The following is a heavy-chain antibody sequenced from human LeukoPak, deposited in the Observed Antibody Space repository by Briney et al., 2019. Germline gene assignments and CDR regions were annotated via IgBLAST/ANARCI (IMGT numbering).Heavy chain of an antibody. J-gene: IGHJ4*02. CDR2: INHSGST. CDR1: GGSFSGYY. V-gene: IGHV4-34*01. D-gene: IGHD6-13*01. CDR3: ARGNRGGLAAAVFYY. Sequence: SETLSLTCAVYGGSFSGYYWSWIRQPPGKGLEWIGEINHSGSTNYNPSLKSRVTISVDTSKNQFSLKLSSVTAADTAVYYCARGNRGGLAAAVFYYWGQGTLVTVSS.